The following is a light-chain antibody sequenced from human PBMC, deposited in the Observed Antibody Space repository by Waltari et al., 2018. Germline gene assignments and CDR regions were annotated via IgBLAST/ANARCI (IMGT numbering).Light chain of an antibody. CDR1: QCISNS. Sequence: DNQMTQSPSSLSASVGDRVTITCRASQCISNSLAWYLQKPGTAPTLLIYAASILESGVPSRFSGSGSGTDYTLTITSLQSEDFATYYCQQYYTTPLTFGGGTRVEI. CDR3: QQYYTTPLT. CDR2: AAS. J-gene: IGKJ4*01. V-gene: IGKV1-NL1*01.